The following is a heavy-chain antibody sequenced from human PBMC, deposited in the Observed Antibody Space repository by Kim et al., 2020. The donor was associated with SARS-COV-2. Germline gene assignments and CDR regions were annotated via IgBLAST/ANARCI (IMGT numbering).Heavy chain of an antibody. CDR1: RESFSSYA. Sequence: SVKVSCKTSRESFSSYAIAWVRLAPGQGLEWLGRVTPYLGTTDYARKFQGRLLITADKCTSTVNMELNSLRGDDTAVYYCTRDPAEFCGDGCYQKLRSW. CDR3: TRDPAEFCGDGCYQKLRS. D-gene: IGHD2-21*02. CDR2: VTPYLGTT. J-gene: IGHJ5*01. V-gene: IGHV1-69*06.